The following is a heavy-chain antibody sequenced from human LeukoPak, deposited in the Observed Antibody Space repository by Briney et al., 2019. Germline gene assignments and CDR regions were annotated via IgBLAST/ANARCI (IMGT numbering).Heavy chain of an antibody. CDR1: GYTLTGYY. J-gene: IGHJ5*02. CDR2: INPNSGGT. CDR3: ARDSNGRGRDSFDP. V-gene: IGHV1-2*02. D-gene: IGHD6-19*01. Sequence: ASVKVSCKASGYTLTGYYMHWVRQAPGQGLEWMGWINPNSGGTNYAQKFQGRVTMTRDTSISTAYMELSRLRSDDTAVYYCARDSNGRGRDSFDPWGQGTLVTVSS.